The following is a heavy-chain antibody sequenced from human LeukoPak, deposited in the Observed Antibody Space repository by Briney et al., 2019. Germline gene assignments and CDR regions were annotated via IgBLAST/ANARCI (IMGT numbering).Heavy chain of an antibody. CDR2: IDPNSGGT. J-gene: IGHJ4*01. CDR3: ARTSDYYGSGIDY. V-gene: IGHV1-2*02. CDR1: GYTFTGYY. D-gene: IGHD3-10*01. Sequence: ASVQVSCMATGYTFTGYYMHWVRQAPGQGLEWMGWIDPNSGGTNYAQKFHVRVTMTRDASISTAYMELSRLRSDDTAVYYCARTSDYYGSGIDYWGQGTLVTVSS.